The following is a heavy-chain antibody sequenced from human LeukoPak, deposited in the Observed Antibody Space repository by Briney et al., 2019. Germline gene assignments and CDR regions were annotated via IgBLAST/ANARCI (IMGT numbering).Heavy chain of an antibody. Sequence: PGGSLRLSCAASGFTFSSYSMSWVRQAPGKGLEWIGDIYHTGKTNYNPSLKSRVTISIATSKNQFSLILTSVTAADTAVYYCARGLYDFSDWGQGTLVTVSS. CDR1: GFTFSSYS. CDR2: IYHTGKT. CDR3: ARGLYDFSD. D-gene: IGHD3-3*01. J-gene: IGHJ4*02. V-gene: IGHV4-34*01.